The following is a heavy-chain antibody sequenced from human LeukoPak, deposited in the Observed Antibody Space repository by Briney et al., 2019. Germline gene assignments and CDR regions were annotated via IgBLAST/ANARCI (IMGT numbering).Heavy chain of an antibody. Sequence: GGSLRLSCAPSGFTLSNHYIDWVRQAPGKWLEWVGPTRNKANSYSTEYAASVKGRFTISRDESKNTLYLQMNSLKTEDTAVYYCARGYRAWVAATHTYYYYFYMDVWGKGTTVTISS. D-gene: IGHD2-15*01. CDR1: GFTLSNHY. CDR2: TRNKANSYST. V-gene: IGHV3-72*01. J-gene: IGHJ6*03. CDR3: ARGYRAWVAATHTYYYYFYMDV.